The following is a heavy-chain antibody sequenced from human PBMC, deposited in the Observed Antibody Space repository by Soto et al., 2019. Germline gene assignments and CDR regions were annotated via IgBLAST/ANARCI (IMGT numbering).Heavy chain of an antibody. CDR1: GGSISSGGYY. CDR3: ARDVPVSSYGDYYGMDV. D-gene: IGHD5-18*01. CDR2: IYYSGST. V-gene: IGHV4-31*03. Sequence: PSETLSLTCTVSGGSISSGGYYWSWIRQHPGKGLEWIGYIYYSGSTYYNPSLKSRVTISVDTSKNQFSLKLSSVTAADTAVYYCARDVPVSSYGDYYGMDVWGQGTTVTVSS. J-gene: IGHJ6*02.